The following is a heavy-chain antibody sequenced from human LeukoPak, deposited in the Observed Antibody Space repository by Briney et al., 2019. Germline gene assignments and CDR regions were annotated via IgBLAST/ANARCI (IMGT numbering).Heavy chain of an antibody. CDR3: AREDIVGATTPFDY. Sequence: ASVKVSCKASGYTFTSYAMNWVRQAPGQGLEWMGWINTNTGNPTYAQGFTGRFVFSLDTSVSTAYLQISSLKAEDTAVYYCAREDIVGATTPFDYWGQGTLVTVSS. J-gene: IGHJ4*02. V-gene: IGHV7-4-1*02. CDR2: INTNTGNP. CDR1: GYTFTSYA. D-gene: IGHD1-26*01.